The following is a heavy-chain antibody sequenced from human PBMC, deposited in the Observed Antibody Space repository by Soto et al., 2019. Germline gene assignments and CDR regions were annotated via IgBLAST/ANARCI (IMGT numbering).Heavy chain of an antibody. J-gene: IGHJ6*02. CDR1: GFTFRTYW. Sequence: EVQLVESGGGLVQPGGSLRLSCAASGFTFRTYWLSWVRQVPGKGLEWVANINLDGSEKNYVDSVKGRFTISRDNARNSLYLQMSSLRAEETALYYCARDGSTSWYSYDYHGMDVWGQGNTVTVSS. V-gene: IGHV3-7*05. CDR3: ARDGSTSWYSYDYHGMDV. D-gene: IGHD5-18*01. CDR2: INLDGSEK.